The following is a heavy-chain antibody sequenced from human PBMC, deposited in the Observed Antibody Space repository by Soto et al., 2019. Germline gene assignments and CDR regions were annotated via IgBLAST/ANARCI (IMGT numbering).Heavy chain of an antibody. Sequence: VASVKVSCKASGGTFSSYAISWVRQAPGQGLEWMGGIIPIFGTANYAQKFQGRVTITADESTSTAYMELSSLRSEDTAVYYCARSGQYCSSTSCPPPKYYYYYGMDVWGQGTTVTVSS. D-gene: IGHD2-2*01. CDR3: ARSGQYCSSTSCPPPKYYYYYGMDV. V-gene: IGHV1-69*13. J-gene: IGHJ6*02. CDR2: IIPIFGTA. CDR1: GGTFSSYA.